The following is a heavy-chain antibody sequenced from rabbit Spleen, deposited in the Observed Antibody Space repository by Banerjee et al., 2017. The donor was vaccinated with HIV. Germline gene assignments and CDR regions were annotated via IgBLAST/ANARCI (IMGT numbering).Heavy chain of an antibody. CDR3: ARGSATMTMVITGYYLSL. CDR1: GFSLNSGYD. CDR2: ISSGGTT. Sequence: QEQLEESAGGLVQPGGSLKLSCKASGFSLNSGYDMCWVRQAPGKGLEYIGRISSGGTTYYASWAKGRFTISKTSSTTVTLQMTSLTAADTATYFCARGSATMTMVITGYYLSLWGPGTLVTVS. V-gene: IGHV1S45*01. D-gene: IGHD2-1*01. J-gene: IGHJ4*01.